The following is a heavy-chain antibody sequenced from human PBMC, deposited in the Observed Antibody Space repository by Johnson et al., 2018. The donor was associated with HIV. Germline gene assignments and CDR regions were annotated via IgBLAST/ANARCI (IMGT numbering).Heavy chain of an antibody. J-gene: IGHJ3*02. V-gene: IGHV3-11*04. D-gene: IGHD3-3*01. CDR1: GFTFSDYY. CDR3: ARDSYHVWGGYPDAFDI. Sequence: QVQLVESGGGLVKPGGSLRLSCAASGFTFSDYYMSWIRQAPGKGLEWVSYISSSGSTIYYADSVKGRFTISRHNAKNSLYLQMNRLSAEDTAVYYCARDSYHVWGGYPDAFDIWGQGTMVTVSS. CDR2: ISSSGSTI.